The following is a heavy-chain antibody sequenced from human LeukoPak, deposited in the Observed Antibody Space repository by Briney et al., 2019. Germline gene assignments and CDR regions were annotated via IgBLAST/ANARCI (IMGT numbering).Heavy chain of an antibody. D-gene: IGHD3-10*01. CDR1: SGSFSASNYY. V-gene: IGHV4-39*07. Sequence: SETLSLTCTVSSGSFSASNYYWGWIRQPPGKGLEWIGSIYYSGSTYYNPSLKSRVTISVDTSKNQFSLKLRSVTAADTAVYHCARIHGSGTYYNPQNWFDPWGQGTLVTVST. CDR2: IYYSGST. J-gene: IGHJ5*02. CDR3: ARIHGSGTYYNPQNWFDP.